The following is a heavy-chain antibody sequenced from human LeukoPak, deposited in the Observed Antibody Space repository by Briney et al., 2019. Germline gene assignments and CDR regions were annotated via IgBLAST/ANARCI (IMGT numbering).Heavy chain of an antibody. CDR1: GYTFTNYY. CDR3: ARAQATVTSDYYYYGMDV. V-gene: IGHV1-46*01. D-gene: IGHD4-17*01. CDR2: INPRGGST. Sequence: ASVKISCKASGYTFTNYYMHWVRQAPGQGLEWMGIINPRGGSTGYPQKFQGRVTMTRDTSTRTVYMGMSSLRSEDTAVYYCARAQATVTSDYYYYGMDVWGQGTTVTVSS. J-gene: IGHJ6*02.